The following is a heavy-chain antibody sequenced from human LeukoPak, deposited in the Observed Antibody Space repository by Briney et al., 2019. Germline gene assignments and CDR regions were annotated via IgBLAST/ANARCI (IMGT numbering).Heavy chain of an antibody. CDR2: ISSSGSTI. V-gene: IGHV3-48*03. D-gene: IGHD3-16*01. CDR3: ASPGTRGGDLDY. CDR1: GFTFSSYE. Sequence: GGSLRLSCAASGFTFSSYEMNWVRQAPGKGLEWVSYISSSGSTIYYADSVKGRFTISRDNAKNSLYLQMNSLRAEDTAVYYCASPGTRGGDLDYWGQGTLVTVSS. J-gene: IGHJ4*02.